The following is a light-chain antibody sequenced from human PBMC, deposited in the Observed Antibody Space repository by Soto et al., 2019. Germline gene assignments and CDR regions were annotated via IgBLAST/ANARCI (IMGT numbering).Light chain of an antibody. Sequence: VMTQSPATLSVSPGERATLSCRASQNVGGSVAWYQQKPGQAPRLLIYRASTRATGIPARFSGSGSGTEFTLTISSLQSEDFAIYYCQQSRTFAQGTKLEI. J-gene: IGKJ2*01. CDR3: QQSRT. CDR1: QNVGGS. V-gene: IGKV3-15*01. CDR2: RAS.